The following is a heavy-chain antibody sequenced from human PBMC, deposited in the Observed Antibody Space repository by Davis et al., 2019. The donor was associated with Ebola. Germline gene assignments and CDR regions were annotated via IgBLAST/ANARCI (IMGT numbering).Heavy chain of an antibody. CDR1: GNSLSRSYYY. CDR3: VRVHPVQSDRYFD. Sequence: SETLSLTCTVFGNSLSRSYYYWGWIRQPPGKGLEWIGSIFSSGSTYYNPSLKSRVTISVDKSKKQFFLNLRSVTAADTAVYYCVRVHPVQSDRYFDWGQGTLVTVSS. CDR2: IFSSGST. V-gene: IGHV4-39*07. J-gene: IGHJ4*02. D-gene: IGHD2/OR15-2a*01.